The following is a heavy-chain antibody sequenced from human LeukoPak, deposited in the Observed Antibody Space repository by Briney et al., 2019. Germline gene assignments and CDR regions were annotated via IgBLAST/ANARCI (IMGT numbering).Heavy chain of an antibody. D-gene: IGHD5-12*01. CDR2: ISSSSSTI. CDR3: AREVAFGDYMDV. J-gene: IGHJ6*03. Sequence: GGSLRLSCAASGFTFSSYSMNWVRQAPGKGLEWVSFISSSSSTINYADSVQGRFTISRDNAKNSLSLQMNSLRAEDTAVYYCAREVAFGDYMDVWGKGTTVTVSS. V-gene: IGHV3-48*01. CDR1: GFTFSSYS.